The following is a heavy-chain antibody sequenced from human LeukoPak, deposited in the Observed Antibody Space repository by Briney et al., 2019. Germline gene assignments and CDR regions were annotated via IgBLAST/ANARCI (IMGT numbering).Heavy chain of an antibody. D-gene: IGHD6-19*01. J-gene: IGHJ2*01. V-gene: IGHV3-30*18. CDR2: ISYDGSNK. Sequence: GGSLRLSCAASGFTFSSYGMHWVRQAPGKGLEWVAIISYDGSNKYYADSVQGRFTFSRDNSKNTLYLQMNSLRAEDTAVYYCAKDLGGGSGCYDLWGRGTLVTVSS. CDR1: GFTFSSYG. CDR3: AKDLGGGSGCYDL.